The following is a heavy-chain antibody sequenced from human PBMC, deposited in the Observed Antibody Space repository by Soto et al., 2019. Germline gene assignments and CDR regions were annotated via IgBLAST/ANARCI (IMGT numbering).Heavy chain of an antibody. J-gene: IGHJ6*03. Sequence: PGGPLRVSYAAAEFTFIDYSMNWVLKAPGKGLEWVSSISSSSGNTNYAQKFQERVTITRDMSTSTAYMELSSLRSEDTAVYYCAALSYGDYYYYYMDVWGKGTTVTVSS. V-gene: IGHV3-21*04. CDR2: ISSSSGNT. CDR3: AALSYGDYYYYYMDV. D-gene: IGHD4-17*01. CDR1: EFTFIDYS.